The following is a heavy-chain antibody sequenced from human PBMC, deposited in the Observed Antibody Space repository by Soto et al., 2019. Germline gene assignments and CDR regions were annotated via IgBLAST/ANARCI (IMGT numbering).Heavy chain of an antibody. D-gene: IGHD2-15*01. CDR1: GFTFSSYW. V-gene: IGHV3-74*01. Sequence: GGSLRLSCAASGFTFSSYWMHWVRQAPGKGLVWVSRINSDGSSTSYADSVKGRFTISRDNAKNTLYLQMNSLRAEDTAVYYCARGSSWWGPWYYFHHWGQGTLVTVSS. CDR3: ARGSSWWGPWYYFHH. J-gene: IGHJ4*02. CDR2: INSDGSST.